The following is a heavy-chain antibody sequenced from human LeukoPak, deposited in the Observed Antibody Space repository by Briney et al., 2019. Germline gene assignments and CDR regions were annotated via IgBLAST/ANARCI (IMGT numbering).Heavy chain of an antibody. V-gene: IGHV3-7*01. J-gene: IGHJ4*02. D-gene: IGHD3-10*01. CDR2: IKYDGSEK. Sequence: PGGSLRLSCAASGFTFTTYAMTWVRQAPGTGLEWVASIKYDGSEKYYVDSVKGRFTISRDNVKNSLYLQMNSLRADDTALYYCARGGWLAFDYWGQGTLVTVSS. CDR1: GFTFTTYA. CDR3: ARGGWLAFDY.